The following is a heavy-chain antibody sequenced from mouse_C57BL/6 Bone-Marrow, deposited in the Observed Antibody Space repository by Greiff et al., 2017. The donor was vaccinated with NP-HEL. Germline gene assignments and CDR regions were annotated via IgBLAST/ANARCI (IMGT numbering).Heavy chain of an antibody. CDR1: GFNIKDDY. CDR3: TNYGYWYFDV. D-gene: IGHD1-1*01. Sequence: VQLQQSGAELVRPGASVKLSCTASGFNIKDDYMHWVKQRPEQGLEWIGWIDPENGDTEYASKFQGKATITADPSSNTAYLQLSSLTSEDTAVYYCTNYGYWYFDVWGTGTTVTVSS. J-gene: IGHJ1*03. CDR2: IDPENGDT. V-gene: IGHV14-4*01.